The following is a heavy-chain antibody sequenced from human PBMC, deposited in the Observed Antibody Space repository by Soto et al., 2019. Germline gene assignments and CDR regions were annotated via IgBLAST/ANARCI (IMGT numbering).Heavy chain of an antibody. J-gene: IGHJ4*02. V-gene: IGHV4-59*01. D-gene: IGHD3-22*01. CDR1: GGSISSYY. CDR3: ARGEGYYYDSSGLLYYFDY. Sequence: SETLSLTCPVSGGSISSYYWSWIRQPPGKGLEWIGYIYYSGSTNYNPSLKSRVTISVDTSKNQFSLKLSSVTAADTAVYYCARGEGYYYDSSGLLYYFDYWGQGTLVTLSS. CDR2: IYYSGST.